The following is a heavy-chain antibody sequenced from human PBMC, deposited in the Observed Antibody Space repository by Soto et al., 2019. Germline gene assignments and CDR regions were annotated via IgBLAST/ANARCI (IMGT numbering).Heavy chain of an antibody. D-gene: IGHD6-13*01. CDR2: ISAYNGNT. V-gene: IGHV1-18*01. CDR1: GYTFTSYG. CDR3: ARVESSSWYGEYFQH. J-gene: IGHJ1*01. Sequence: QVQLVQSGAEVKKPGASVKVSCKASGYTFTSYGISWVRQAPGQGLEWMGWISAYNGNTNYAQKLQGRVTMTTDTSXXTAYMELRSLRSDDTAVYYCARVESSSWYGEYFQHWGQGTLVTVSS.